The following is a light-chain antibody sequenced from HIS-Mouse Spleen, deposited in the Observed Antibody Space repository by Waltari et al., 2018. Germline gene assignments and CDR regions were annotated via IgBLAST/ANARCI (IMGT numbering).Light chain of an antibody. CDR1: TMVVGGYHF. CDR3: CSYAGSSTWV. J-gene: IGLJ3*02. Sequence: QSALTQPAPVSGSPGPSITIPCTGTTMVVGGYHFSSWYQQHPGKAPKLMIYEGSKRPSGVSNRFSGSKSGNTASLTISGLQAEDEADYYCCSYAGSSTWVFGGGTKLTVL. CDR2: EGS. V-gene: IGLV2-23*01.